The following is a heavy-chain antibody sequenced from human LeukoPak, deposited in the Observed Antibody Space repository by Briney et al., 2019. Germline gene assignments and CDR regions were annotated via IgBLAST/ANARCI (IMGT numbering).Heavy chain of an antibody. CDR3: ARFYCGGDCLGDYFDY. CDR2: TYYSGRT. Sequence: SETLSLTCTVSGGSISSYYWSWIRQPPGKGLEWIGHTYYSGRTNYNPSLKSRVTISVDTSKNQFSLKPSSVTAADTAVYYCARFYCGGDCLGDYFDYWGQGTLVTVSS. CDR1: GGSISSYY. D-gene: IGHD2-21*01. V-gene: IGHV4-59*01. J-gene: IGHJ4*02.